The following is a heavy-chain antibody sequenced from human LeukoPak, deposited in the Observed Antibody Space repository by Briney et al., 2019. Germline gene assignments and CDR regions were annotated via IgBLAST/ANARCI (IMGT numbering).Heavy chain of an antibody. CDR3: TINKRYSVNAYFDS. V-gene: IGHV1-69*01. D-gene: IGHD2-15*01. J-gene: IGHJ4*02. CDR2: ISPIFGTA. CDR1: GGTFSSHA. Sequence: GASLKVSCKAPGGTFSSHAISWVRQAPGQGLKWLGGISPIFGTAKYTQTFKDSVTIPADESTITAYTDGSGLICEQPAVHYCTINKRYSVNAYFDSWGQGTLVTVSS.